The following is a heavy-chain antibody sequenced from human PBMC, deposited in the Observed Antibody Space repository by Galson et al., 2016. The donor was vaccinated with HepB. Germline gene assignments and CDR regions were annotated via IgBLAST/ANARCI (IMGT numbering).Heavy chain of an antibody. CDR3: AHLPHTFGPRGSFDS. J-gene: IGHJ3*02. CDR1: GFSLSSSGVG. Sequence: PALVTPTQTLTLTCTFSGFSLSSSGVGVGWIRQPPGKALEWLALIYWDDDKRYSPSLNSRLTITKDTSENQVVLTMANMDPVDTATYYCAHLPHTFGPRGSFDSWGQGTTVSVSS. D-gene: IGHD2-15*01. V-gene: IGHV2-5*02. CDR2: IYWDDDK.